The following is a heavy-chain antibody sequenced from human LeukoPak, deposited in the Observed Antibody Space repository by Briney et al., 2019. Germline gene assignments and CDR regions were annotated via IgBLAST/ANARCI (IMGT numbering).Heavy chain of an antibody. V-gene: IGHV1-18*01. J-gene: IGHJ5*02. D-gene: IGHD6-19*01. CDR3: ARDLSSGWYGDNWFDP. CDR2: ISAYNGNT. CDR1: GGTFSSYA. Sequence: ASVKVSCKASGGTFSSYAISWVRQAPGQGLEWMGWISAYNGNTNYAQKLQGRVTMTTDTSTSTAYMELRSLRSDDTAVYYCARDLSSGWYGDNWFDPWGQGTLVTVSS.